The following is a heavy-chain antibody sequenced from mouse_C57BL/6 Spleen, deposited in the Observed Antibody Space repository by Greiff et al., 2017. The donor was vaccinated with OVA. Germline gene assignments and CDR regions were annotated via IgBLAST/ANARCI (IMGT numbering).Heavy chain of an antibody. J-gene: IGHJ2*01. D-gene: IGHD2-2*01. Sequence: QVQLKESGAELVRPGTSVKVSCKASGYAFTNYLIEWVKQRPGQGLEWIGVINPGSGGTNYNEKFKGKATLTADKSSSTAYMQLSSLTSEDSAVYFCARSDYGYDDYWGQGTTLTVSS. CDR3: ARSDYGYDDY. V-gene: IGHV1-54*01. CDR1: GYAFTNYL. CDR2: INPGSGGT.